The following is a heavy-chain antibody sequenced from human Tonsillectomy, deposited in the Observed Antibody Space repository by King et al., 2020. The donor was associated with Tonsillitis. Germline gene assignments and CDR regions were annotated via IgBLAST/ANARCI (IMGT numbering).Heavy chain of an antibody. CDR3: ARTTYYYVRVGYFLFTY. Sequence: VTLKESGPALVKPTQTLTLTCTFSGFSLSTSGMCVSWIRQPPGKALEWLARIDWDDDKYYSTSLKTRLTISKDTSKNQVVLTMTNMDPVDTATYYCARTTYYYVRVGYFLFTYWAQGTLVTVSP. CDR2: IDWDDDK. J-gene: IGHJ4*02. CDR1: GFSLSTSGMC. D-gene: IGHD3-22*01. V-gene: IGHV2-70*11.